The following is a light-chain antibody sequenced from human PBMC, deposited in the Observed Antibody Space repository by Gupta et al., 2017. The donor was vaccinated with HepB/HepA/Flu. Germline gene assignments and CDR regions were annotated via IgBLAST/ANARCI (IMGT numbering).Light chain of an antibody. CDR1: SSNIGTNY. CDR2: RNN. CDR3: AAWDDSLSGLM. J-gene: IGLJ3*02. V-gene: IGLV1-47*01. Sequence: QSVLTQPPSPSGTPGQRATSSGSGSSSNIGTNYVYWYQQLPGTAPKLLIYRNNKLLSGVPGRFSGSKSDTSASLAISGLRSGDEAYYCCAAWDDSLSGLMFGGGTKLTVL.